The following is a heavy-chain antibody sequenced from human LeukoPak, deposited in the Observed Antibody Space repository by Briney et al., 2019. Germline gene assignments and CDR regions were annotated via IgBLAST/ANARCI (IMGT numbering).Heavy chain of an antibody. CDR1: GGSISSGGYY. V-gene: IGHV4-31*03. CDR2: IYYSGST. D-gene: IGHD4-11*01. Sequence: SQTLSLTCTVSGGSISSGGYYWSWIRQHPGKGLEWIGYIYYSGSTYYNPSLKSRVTISVDTSKNQFSLKLSSVTAADTAVYYCARGRTVTSGFDYWGQGTLVTVCS. J-gene: IGHJ4*02. CDR3: ARGRTVTSGFDY.